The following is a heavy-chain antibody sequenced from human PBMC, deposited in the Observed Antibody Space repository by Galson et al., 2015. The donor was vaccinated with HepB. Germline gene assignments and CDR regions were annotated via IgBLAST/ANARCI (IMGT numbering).Heavy chain of an antibody. CDR3: ARASYGVPTAISGAFDI. D-gene: IGHD2-2*02. CDR2: IPTDGSKT. CDR1: GFTFNTYS. J-gene: IGHJ3*02. Sequence: SLRLSCAASGFTFNTYSLHWVRQAPGKGLEWVAVIPTDGSKTYYADSVKGRFTISRDNSRNTLYLQMNSLRPEDTAVYYCARASYGVPTAISGAFDIWGQGTMVTVSS. V-gene: IGHV3-30-3*01.